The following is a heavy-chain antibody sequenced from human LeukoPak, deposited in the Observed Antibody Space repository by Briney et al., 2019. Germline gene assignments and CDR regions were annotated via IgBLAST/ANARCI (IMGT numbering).Heavy chain of an antibody. CDR2: IIPIFGTA. Sequence: SVKVSCKASGGTFSSYAISWVRQAPGQGLEWMGRIIPIFGTANYAQKFQGRVTITADKSTSTAYMELSSLRSEDTAVYYCASGPPSTYYYDSSGPWGQGTLVTVSS. J-gene: IGHJ4*02. CDR1: GGTFSSYA. D-gene: IGHD3-22*01. V-gene: IGHV1-69*06. CDR3: ASGPPSTYYYDSSGP.